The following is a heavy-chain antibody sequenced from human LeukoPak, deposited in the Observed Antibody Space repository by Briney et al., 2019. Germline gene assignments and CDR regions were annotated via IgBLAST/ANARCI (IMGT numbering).Heavy chain of an antibody. CDR1: GFTFSSHA. CDR2: MSGSGGTT. J-gene: IGHJ4*02. CDR3: AQSYYYDSRGAYHFDC. D-gene: IGHD3-22*01. V-gene: IGHV3-23*01. Sequence: GGSLRLSCAASGFTFSSHAMSWVRQAPGKGLEWVSGMSGSGGTTNYADSVKGRFTISRDNSKNTLYLQMNSLRAEDTAVYYCAQSYYYDSRGAYHFDCWAREPWSPSPQ.